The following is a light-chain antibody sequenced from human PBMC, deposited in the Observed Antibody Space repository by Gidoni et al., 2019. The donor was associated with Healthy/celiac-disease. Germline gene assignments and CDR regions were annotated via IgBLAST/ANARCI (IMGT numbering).Light chain of an antibody. V-gene: IGLV2-14*01. CDR2: DVS. Sequence: QSALTQPASVSGSPGQSINISCTGTSSDVGGYNYVSWYQQRPGKAPKLMIYDVSNRPSGVSNRVSGSKAGNTAALTISGLQAEDEADYYCSSYTSSSTLCGGGTKLTVL. CDR1: SSDVGGYNY. J-gene: IGLJ2*01. CDR3: SSYTSSSTL.